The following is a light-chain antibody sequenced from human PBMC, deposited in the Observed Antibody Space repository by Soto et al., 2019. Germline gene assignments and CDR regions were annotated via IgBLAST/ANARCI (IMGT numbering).Light chain of an antibody. CDR1: SSNIGADYD. Sequence: QSVLTQPPSVSGAPGQRVTISCTGSSSNIGADYDVNWYQQLPGTAPKLLIYVNNNRPSGVPDRFSGSKSGTSASLAITGLQAEDEAYYDCQSYDTSLSPLVVFGGGTKVTVL. CDR3: QSYDTSLSPLVV. CDR2: VNN. J-gene: IGLJ2*01. V-gene: IGLV1-40*01.